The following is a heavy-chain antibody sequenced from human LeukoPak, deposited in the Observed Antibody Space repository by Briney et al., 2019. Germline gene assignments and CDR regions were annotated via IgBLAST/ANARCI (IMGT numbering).Heavy chain of an antibody. Sequence: PRGSLRLSSAAPGFSVGANYMSWVRQAPGKRLEWVSIIWRDGSTYYADSVKGRFTISRDNSENTLDLQINSLRAQDTAVYYCARGSSSPKWFDLWGQGTLVTVSS. CDR3: ARGSSSPKWFDL. D-gene: IGHD2-2*01. V-gene: IGHV3-53*01. CDR2: IWRDGST. J-gene: IGHJ5*02. CDR1: GFSVGANY.